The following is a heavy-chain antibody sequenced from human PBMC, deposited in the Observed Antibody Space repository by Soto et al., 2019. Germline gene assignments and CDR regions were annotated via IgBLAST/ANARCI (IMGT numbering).Heavy chain of an antibody. CDR1: NYAFTYNA. Sequence: QVQLVHSGPEVKKPGASVKVSCKASNYAFTYNAINWVRQAPGHGLEWMGWIGPNSGSTNYAQDPQGRVTMTTETSTNTAYMELRSLRSDDTAIYYCATLSPGGVGQYVDAFDLWGQGTLVTVSS. J-gene: IGHJ3*01. D-gene: IGHD3-16*01. V-gene: IGHV1-18*01. CDR3: ATLSPGGVGQYVDAFDL. CDR2: IGPNSGST.